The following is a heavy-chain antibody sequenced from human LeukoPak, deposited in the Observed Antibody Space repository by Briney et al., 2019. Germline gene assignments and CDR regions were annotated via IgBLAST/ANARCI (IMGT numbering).Heavy chain of an antibody. V-gene: IGHV3-11*05. Sequence: GRSLRLSCAASGFNFSDYYMSWISQAQRKGLEWVSYSSSTSTYINYAYSVKGRFTISRDNARNSLYLQMNSLRAEDTAVYFCARDSYADYWGQGTLVTVSS. CDR3: ARDSYADY. CDR2: SSSTSTYI. J-gene: IGHJ4*02. CDR1: GFNFSDYY. D-gene: IGHD4-17*01.